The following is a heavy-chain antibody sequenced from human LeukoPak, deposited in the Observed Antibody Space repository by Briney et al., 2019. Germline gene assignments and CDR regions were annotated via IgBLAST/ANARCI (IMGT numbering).Heavy chain of an antibody. CDR1: SGSIISYF. Sequence: SETLSLTCTVSSGSIISYFWSWIRQPPGKGPEWIGYIFDSGTTNYNPSTNYNPSLKSRVTVSLDTSKNHFSLKLSSVTAADTAVYFCARGGVTTIAQYDYWGQGILVTVSS. CDR3: ARGGVTTIAQYDY. D-gene: IGHD5-12*01. J-gene: IGHJ4*02. V-gene: IGHV4-59*01. CDR2: IFDSGTTNYNPST.